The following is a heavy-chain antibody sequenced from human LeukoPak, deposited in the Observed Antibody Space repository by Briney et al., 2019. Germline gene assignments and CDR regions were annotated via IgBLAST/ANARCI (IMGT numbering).Heavy chain of an antibody. Sequence: ASVKVSCKASGYTFTDYYMHWVRQAPGQGLEWMGWISPYNGNTNYAQKLQGRVTMTTDTSTSTAYMELRSLRSDDTAVYYCARDRLSPGPDGNWFDPWGQGTLVTVSS. CDR2: ISPYNGNT. V-gene: IGHV1-18*04. D-gene: IGHD1-14*01. J-gene: IGHJ5*02. CDR1: GYTFTDYY. CDR3: ARDRLSPGPDGNWFDP.